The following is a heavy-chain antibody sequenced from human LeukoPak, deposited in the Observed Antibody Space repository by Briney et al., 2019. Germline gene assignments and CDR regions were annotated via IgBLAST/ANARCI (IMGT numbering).Heavy chain of an antibody. CDR2: IYTSGST. V-gene: IGHV4-4*07. CDR1: GGSLSTYY. J-gene: IGHJ5*02. D-gene: IGHD5-12*01. CDR3: ARCSGNGYDYSWLDP. Sequence: SETLSLTCTVSGGSLSTYYWNWIRQPAGKGLEWIGRIYTSGSTNYNPSLKSRVTMSVDASKNQFSLKLSSVTAADTAVYYCARCSGNGYDYSWLDPWGQGTLVTVSS.